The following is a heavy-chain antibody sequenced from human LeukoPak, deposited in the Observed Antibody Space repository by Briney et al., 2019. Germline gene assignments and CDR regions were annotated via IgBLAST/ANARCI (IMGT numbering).Heavy chain of an antibody. D-gene: IGHD2-15*01. CDR2: IYYSGST. J-gene: IGHJ5*02. CDR1: GDSISSSSYY. Sequence: PSETLSLTCTVSGDSISSSSYYWGWIRQPPGKGLEWIGIIYYSGSTNYNPSLKSRVTISVDTSKNQFSLKLSSVTAADTAVYYCARDGGSNWFDPWGQGTLVTVSS. V-gene: IGHV4-39*07. CDR3: ARDGGSNWFDP.